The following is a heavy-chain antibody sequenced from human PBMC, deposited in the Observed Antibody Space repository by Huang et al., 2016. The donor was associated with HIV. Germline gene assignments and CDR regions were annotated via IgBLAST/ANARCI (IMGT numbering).Heavy chain of an antibody. CDR3: ARAVQSTLRGFDV. V-gene: IGHV3-21*02. CDR1: DFTFSGYN. J-gene: IGHJ3*01. CDR2: ISYSGSNI. Sequence: DVQLVESGGGLVKPGGSLRLSCAASDFTFSGYNMNWVRQAQGKGRGWVACISYSGSNIYYADSVKGRFTISRDNAKNSVFLQMNSLRAEDTALYYCARAVQSTLRGFDVWGRGTLVTVSS. D-gene: IGHD2-2*01.